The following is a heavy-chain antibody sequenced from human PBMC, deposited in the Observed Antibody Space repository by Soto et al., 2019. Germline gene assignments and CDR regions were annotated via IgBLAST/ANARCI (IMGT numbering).Heavy chain of an antibody. Sequence: QVQLVQSGAEVKKPGSSVKVSCKASGGTFSSYAISWVRQAPGQGLEWMGGIIPIFGTANYAQKFQGRVTITADESTSTAYMELSSLRSEDTAVYYCARASIAAAGTNYYYYGMDGWGQGTTVTVSS. V-gene: IGHV1-69*01. CDR3: ARASIAAAGTNYYYYGMDG. CDR2: IIPIFGTA. D-gene: IGHD6-13*01. CDR1: GGTFSSYA. J-gene: IGHJ6*02.